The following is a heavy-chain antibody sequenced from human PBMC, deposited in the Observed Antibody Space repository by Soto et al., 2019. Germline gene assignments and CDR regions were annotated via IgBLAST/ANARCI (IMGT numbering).Heavy chain of an antibody. Sequence: EVQLLESGGGLVQPGGSLRLSCATSGFIFSIYAMNWVRQAPGKGLEWVSGISGSGITTYYADSVKGRFTISRDTSKNTLYLKMNSLRGDDTAKYDSEKEPRTVAASEYFQHWVQATLFTVSS. J-gene: IGHJ1*01. CDR1: GFIFSIYA. V-gene: IGHV3-23*01. CDR2: ISGSGITT. D-gene: IGHD6-19*01. CDR3: EKEPRTVAASEYFQH.